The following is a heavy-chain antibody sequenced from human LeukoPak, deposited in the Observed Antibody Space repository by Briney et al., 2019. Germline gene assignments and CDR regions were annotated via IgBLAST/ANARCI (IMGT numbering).Heavy chain of an antibody. CDR3: AKDVRAAGPNDTFDY. V-gene: IGHV3-23*01. J-gene: IGHJ4*02. CDR2: ISGSGGST. Sequence: PGGSLRLSCAASGFTFSSYAMSWVRQAPGKGLEWVSAISGSGGSTYYADSAKGRFTISRDNSKNTLYLQMNSLRAEDTAVYYCAKDVRAAGPNDTFDYWGQGTLVTVSS. D-gene: IGHD6-13*01. CDR1: GFTFSSYA.